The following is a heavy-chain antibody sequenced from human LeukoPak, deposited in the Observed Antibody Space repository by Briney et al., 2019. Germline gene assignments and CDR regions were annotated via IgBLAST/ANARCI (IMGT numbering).Heavy chain of an antibody. CDR2: ISAYNGNT. J-gene: IGHJ5*02. V-gene: IGHV1-18*01. CDR1: LYTFTSDG. CDR3: AREIDAASFDP. D-gene: IGHD2-2*01. Sequence: ASVKVSCMASLYTFTSDGISWVRQAPGQGLEWMGWISAYNGNTNYAQKLQGRVTMTTDTSTSTAYMELRSLRSDDTAVYYCAREIDAASFDPWGQGTLVTVSS.